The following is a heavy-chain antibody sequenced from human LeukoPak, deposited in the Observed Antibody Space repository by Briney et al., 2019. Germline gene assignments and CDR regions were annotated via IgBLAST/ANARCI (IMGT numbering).Heavy chain of an antibody. V-gene: IGHV3-64*02. CDR2: ISSNGGST. J-gene: IGHJ4*02. CDR3: ARESLDYGDYVFDY. CDR1: GFTFSSYA. D-gene: IGHD4-17*01. Sequence: GGSLRLSCAASGFTFSSYAMHWVRQAPGKGLEYVSAISSNGGSTYYADSVKGRFTISRDNSKNMLYLQMGSLRAEDMAVYYCARESLDYGDYVFDYWGQGTLVTVSS.